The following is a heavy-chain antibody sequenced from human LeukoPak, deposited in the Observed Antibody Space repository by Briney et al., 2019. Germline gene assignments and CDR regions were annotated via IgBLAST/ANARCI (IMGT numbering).Heavy chain of an antibody. CDR2: INPNSGGT. Sequence: ASVKVSCKASVYTFTGYYMHWVRQAPGQGLEWMGWINPNSGGTNYAQKFQGRVTMTRDTSISTAYMELSRLRSDDTAVYYCATGGPGYCSSTSCYTLGLYYYYYMDVWGKGTTVTVSS. CDR3: ATGGPGYCSSTSCYTLGLYYYYYMDV. V-gene: IGHV1-2*02. J-gene: IGHJ6*03. D-gene: IGHD2-2*02. CDR1: VYTFTGYY.